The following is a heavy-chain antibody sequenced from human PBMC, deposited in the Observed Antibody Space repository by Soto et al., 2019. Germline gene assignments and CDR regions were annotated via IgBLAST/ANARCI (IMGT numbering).Heavy chain of an antibody. Sequence: QVQLVESGGGVVQPGRSLRLSCAASGFTFSSYGMHWVRQAPGKGLEWVAVISYDGSNKYYADSVKGRFTISRDNSKNTLYLQMNSLRAEDTAVYYCAKIYCTNGVCYEQSFDYWGQGTLVTVFS. CDR1: GFTFSSYG. CDR3: AKIYCTNGVCYEQSFDY. CDR2: ISYDGSNK. D-gene: IGHD2-8*01. V-gene: IGHV3-30*18. J-gene: IGHJ4*02.